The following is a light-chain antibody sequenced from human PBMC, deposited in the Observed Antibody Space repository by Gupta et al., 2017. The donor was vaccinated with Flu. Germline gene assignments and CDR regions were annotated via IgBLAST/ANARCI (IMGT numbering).Light chain of an antibody. V-gene: IGLV3-21*03. Sequence: SYVLTQPPSLSVAPGKTARITCGGNNIGSKSVHWYQQKPGQAPVLVVHDDSDRPSGIPERFSGSNSGNTATLTISRVEAGDEADDYCQVWDSSSDHVVFGGGTKLTVL. CDR1: NIGSKS. CDR3: QVWDSSSDHVV. J-gene: IGLJ2*01. CDR2: DDS.